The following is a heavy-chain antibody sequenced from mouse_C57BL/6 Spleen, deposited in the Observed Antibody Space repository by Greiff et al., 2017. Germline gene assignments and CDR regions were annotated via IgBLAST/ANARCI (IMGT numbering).Heavy chain of an antibody. V-gene: IGHV1-50*01. D-gene: IGHD1-1*01. CDR2: IDPSDSYT. CDR3: ARPGPITTVVANWYFDV. J-gene: IGHJ1*03. Sequence: VQLQQPGAELVKPGASVKLSCKASGYTFTSYWMQWVKQRPGQGLEWIGEIDPSDSYTNYNQKFKGKATLTVDTSSSTAYMQLSSLTSEDSAVYYCARPGPITTVVANWYFDVWGTGTTVTVSS. CDR1: GYTFTSYW.